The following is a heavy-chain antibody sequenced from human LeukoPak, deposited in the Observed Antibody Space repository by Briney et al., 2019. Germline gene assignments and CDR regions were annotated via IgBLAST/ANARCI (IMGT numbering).Heavy chain of an antibody. CDR3: AKDRSGTTSDS. V-gene: IGHV3-23*01. J-gene: IGHJ5*01. CDR2: ITGSGSST. Sequence: PGGSLRLSCAASGFTFSIYAMSWVRQAPGKGLEWVSAITGSGSSTYYADSVKGTFTISIDKSENTLYLQTNSLRVEDTAVYYCAKDRSGTTSDSWGQGTLVTVSS. D-gene: IGHD1-1*01. CDR1: GFTFSIYA.